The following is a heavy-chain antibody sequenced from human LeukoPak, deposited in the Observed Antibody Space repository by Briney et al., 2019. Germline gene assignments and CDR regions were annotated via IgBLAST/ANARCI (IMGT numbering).Heavy chain of an antibody. D-gene: IGHD1-26*01. CDR2: IIPIFGTA. CDR1: GGTFSSYA. Sequence: SLKVSCKASGGTFSSYAIRWVRQAPGQGLEWMGGIIPIFGTANYAPKFQGRVTITADKSTSTAYMELSSLRSEDTAVYYCARDTGQFLEFAGSRYSGSYHPPPDAFDIWGQGTMVTVSS. V-gene: IGHV1-69*06. CDR3: ARDTGQFLEFAGSRYSGSYHPPPDAFDI. J-gene: IGHJ3*02.